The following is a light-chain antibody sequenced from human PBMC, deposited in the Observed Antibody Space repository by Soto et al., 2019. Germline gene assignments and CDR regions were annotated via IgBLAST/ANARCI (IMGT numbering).Light chain of an antibody. V-gene: IGKV2-30*01. CDR3: IQGTHWPRT. J-gene: IGKJ1*01. CDR2: KVS. CDR1: QSLVYSNGNTY. Sequence: DAVLTQSPLSLPVTLGQPASISCRSSQSLVYSNGNTYLNWFQQRPGQSPRRLIYKVSNRDSGVPDRFSGSGSGTEFTLKISRVEVEDVGVYYCIQGTHWPRTFGQGAKVEIK.